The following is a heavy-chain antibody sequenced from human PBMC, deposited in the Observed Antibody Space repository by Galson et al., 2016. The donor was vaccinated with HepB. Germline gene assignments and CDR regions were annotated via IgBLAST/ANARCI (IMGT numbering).Heavy chain of an antibody. V-gene: IGHV3-30*04. CDR1: GFTLNTCV. J-gene: IGHJ4*02. Sequence: SLRLSCAASGFTLNTCVMHWVRQAPGKGLEWVASISTNVSYRHYADSVKGRFTISRDNSKNTLYLQMNSLRDDDTAVYFCARARGTYINLMVVVMGYFDYWGQGTLVTVSS. CDR3: ARARGTYINLMVVVMGYFDY. CDR2: ISTNVSYR. D-gene: IGHD3-22*01.